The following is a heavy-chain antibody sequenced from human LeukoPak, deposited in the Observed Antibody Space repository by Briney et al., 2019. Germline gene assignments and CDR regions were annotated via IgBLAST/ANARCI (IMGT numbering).Heavy chain of an antibody. CDR1: GGSFSGYY. D-gene: IGHD5-12*01. V-gene: IGHV4-34*01. CDR2: INHSGST. J-gene: IGHJ6*04. CDR3: ARGNPTLDIVATTYYYYGMDV. Sequence: SETLSLTCAVYGGSFSGYYWSWIRQPPGKGLEWIGEINHSGSTNYNPSLKRRVTISVDTSKNQFSLKLSSVTAADTAVYYCARGNPTLDIVATTYYYYGMDVWGKGATVTVSS.